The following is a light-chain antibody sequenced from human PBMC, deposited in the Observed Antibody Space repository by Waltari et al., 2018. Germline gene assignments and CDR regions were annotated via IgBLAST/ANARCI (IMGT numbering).Light chain of an antibody. V-gene: IGLV3-1*01. CDR3: QTWDLITVT. Sequence: SYEVTQPPSVSVSPGQPASLFCSGEILGHKYTSWSQQKTGQSPLLVMHQNNVRPSGIPERFSGSSSGNTATLTISGTQAMDEAVYFCQTWDLITVTFGGGTKLTVL. CDR1: ILGHKY. J-gene: IGLJ2*01. CDR2: QNN.